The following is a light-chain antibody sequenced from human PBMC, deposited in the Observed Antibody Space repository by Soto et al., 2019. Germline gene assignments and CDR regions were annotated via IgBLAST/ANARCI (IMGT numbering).Light chain of an antibody. Sequence: DIQMTQSPSSVSASVRDSLTITCRASQGITSWVAWYQHKPGRAPKLLIYAASRLQSGVPSRFSGSGSGTDFTLTISSLQPEDFGTYYCQQTSSFPLTLGGGTKVEIK. CDR2: AAS. V-gene: IGKV1-12*01. J-gene: IGKJ4*01. CDR1: QGITSW. CDR3: QQTSSFPLT.